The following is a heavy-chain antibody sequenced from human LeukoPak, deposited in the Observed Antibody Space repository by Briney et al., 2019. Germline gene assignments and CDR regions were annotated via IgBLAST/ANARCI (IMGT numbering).Heavy chain of an antibody. D-gene: IGHD2-21*02. CDR1: GVSVSGGNYV. J-gene: IGHJ5*01. CDR2: MYYSGST. V-gene: IGHV4-30-4*01. Sequence: PSQTLSLTCTVSGVSVSGGNYVWAWPRQPRGKGLEWIVYMYYSGSTYYNPSLKSRVIISVDPSKNQFTLKLTSVSAADTAMYYCARATDAIFDWFDSWGQGTLVTVSS. CDR3: ARATDAIFDWFDS.